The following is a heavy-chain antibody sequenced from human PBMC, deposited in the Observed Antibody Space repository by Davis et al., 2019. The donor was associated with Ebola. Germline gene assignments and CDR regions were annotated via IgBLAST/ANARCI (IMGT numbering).Heavy chain of an antibody. V-gene: IGHV4-34*01. D-gene: IGHD3-10*01. CDR3: ARGDTYYYGSGSYIVQAFDP. CDR1: GGSFTPYY. J-gene: IGHJ5*02. Sequence: SETLSLTCAVYGGSFTPYYWSWIRQPPGKGLEWIGEINHSGSTNYNPSLKSRVTIKLSSVTAADTAVYYCARGDTYYYGSGSYIVQAFDPWGQGTLVTVSS. CDR2: INHSGST.